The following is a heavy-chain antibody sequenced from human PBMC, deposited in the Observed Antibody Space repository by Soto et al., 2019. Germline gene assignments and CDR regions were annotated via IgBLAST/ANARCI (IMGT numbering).Heavy chain of an antibody. CDR1: GGSVSSNSYS. CDR3: ARLRDSSGYFLDY. CDR2: IHPGWGA. Sequence: PSETLSLTCTVSGGSVSSNSYSWGWIRQPPGKGLEWIGYIHPGWGANYNPSLKSRVTISVDTSKNQFSLKLSSVTAADTAVYYCARLRDSSGYFLDYWGQGTLVTVSS. V-gene: IGHV4-61*01. D-gene: IGHD3-22*01. J-gene: IGHJ4*02.